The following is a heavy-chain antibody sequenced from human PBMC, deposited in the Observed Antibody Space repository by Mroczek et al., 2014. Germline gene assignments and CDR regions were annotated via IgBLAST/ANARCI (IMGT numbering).Heavy chain of an antibody. Sequence: QLVQSGAEVKKPGESLKISCKGSGYSFTSYWIGWVRQMPGKGLEWMGIIYPGDSDTRYSPSFQGQVTISADKSISTAYLQWSSLKASDTAMYYCARHEVRDDYGDYGADYWGQGTLVTVSS. CDR3: ARHEVRDDYGDYGADY. D-gene: IGHD4-17*01. J-gene: IGHJ4*02. CDR1: GYSFTSYW. CDR2: IYPGDSDT. V-gene: IGHV5-51*01.